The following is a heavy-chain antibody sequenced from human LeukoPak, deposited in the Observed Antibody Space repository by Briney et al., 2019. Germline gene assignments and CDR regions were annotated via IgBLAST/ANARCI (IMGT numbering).Heavy chain of an antibody. CDR3: AKTGERDY. J-gene: IGHJ4*02. V-gene: IGHV3-7*01. D-gene: IGHD7-27*01. CDR2: IKEDGTQK. Sequence: HPGGSLRLSCAASGFTFNKSWMSWVRQAPGKGPEWVANIKEDGTQKYYVDSVRGRFTISRDNAENSLYLQMNSLRDEDTAVYYCAKTGERDYWGRGTLVTVSS. CDR1: GFTFNKSW.